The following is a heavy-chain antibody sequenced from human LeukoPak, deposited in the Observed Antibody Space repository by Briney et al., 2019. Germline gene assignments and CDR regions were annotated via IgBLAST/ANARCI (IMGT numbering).Heavy chain of an antibody. J-gene: IGHJ4*02. CDR1: GFSFSSFA. V-gene: IGHV3-23*01. D-gene: IGHD1-14*01. Sequence: GGSLRLSCAASGFSFSSFALSWVRQAPGKGLEWVSGISAGGTSSSYADSVQGRFIVSRDNSKNTLYLQLNNVRTEDTATYFCAKEQYPGYFDFWGQGTLVTVSA. CDR2: ISAGGTSS. CDR3: AKEQYPGYFDF.